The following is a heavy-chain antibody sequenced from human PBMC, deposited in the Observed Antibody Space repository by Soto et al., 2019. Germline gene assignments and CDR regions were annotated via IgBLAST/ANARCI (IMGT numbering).Heavy chain of an antibody. V-gene: IGHV4-31*03. J-gene: IGHJ4*02. CDR2: IYYSGST. Sequence: QVQLQESGPGLVKPSQTLSLTCTVSGGSISSGGYYWSWIRQHPGKVLEWIGYIYYSGSTYYNPSLKSRVTTSVDPSKNQFSLKMSSVTAADTAVYYCASLVRFSEYYFDYWGQGTLVTVSS. CDR3: ASLVRFSEYYFDY. CDR1: GGSISSGGYY. D-gene: IGHD3-3*01.